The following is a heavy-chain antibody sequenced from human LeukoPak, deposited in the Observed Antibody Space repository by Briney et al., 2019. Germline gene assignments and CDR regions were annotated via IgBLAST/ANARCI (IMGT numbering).Heavy chain of an antibody. Sequence: GGSLRLSCAASGFTFSDYYMSWIRQALGKGLEWVSYISSSGSTIYYADSVKGRFTISRDNAKNSLYLQMNSLRAEDTAVYYCARGSRDLSPVIPVRNAFHIWGQGTMVTVSS. V-gene: IGHV3-11*01. CDR1: GFTFSDYY. CDR2: ISSSGSTI. D-gene: IGHD2-21*02. J-gene: IGHJ3*02. CDR3: ARGSRDLSPVIPVRNAFHI.